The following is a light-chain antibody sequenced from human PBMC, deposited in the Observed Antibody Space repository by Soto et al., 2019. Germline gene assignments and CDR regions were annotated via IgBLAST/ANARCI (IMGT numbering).Light chain of an antibody. CDR3: PQYGNSPGT. CDR2: GAS. CDR1: QSVSSSY. J-gene: IGKJ1*01. V-gene: IGKV3-20*01. Sequence: EIVLTQSPGTLSLSPGERATLSCRASQSVSSSYLAWYQQKPGQAPRLLIHGASSRATGIPDRFSGSGSGTHFTLAISRLEPEDLSVYYCPQYGNSPGTFGQGTKLEIK.